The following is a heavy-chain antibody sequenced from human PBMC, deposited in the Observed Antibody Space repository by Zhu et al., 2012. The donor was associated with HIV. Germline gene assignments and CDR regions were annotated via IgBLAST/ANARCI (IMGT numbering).Heavy chain of an antibody. Sequence: QVQLQESGPGLVKPSETLSLTCSVSGASISSSFYYWGWIRQPPGMGLEWIGSIYYSGSTYYNPSLKSRVTISVDTSKNQFSLKLTSVTAADTAVYYCARRKVDGETLVGGLLISWGRGTMVTVSS. V-gene: IGHV4-39*07. D-gene: IGHD1-26*01. J-gene: IGHJ3*01. CDR3: ARRKVDGETLVGGLLIS. CDR2: IYYSGST. CDR1: GASISSSFYY.